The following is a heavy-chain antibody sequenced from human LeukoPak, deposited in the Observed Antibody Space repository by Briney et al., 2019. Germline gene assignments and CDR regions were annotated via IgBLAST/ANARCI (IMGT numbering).Heavy chain of an antibody. Sequence: SETLSLTCAVSGGSITTTSFSWVWMRQPPGQDLEWIATISSSGEAYYHPSLVSRVTISIDTSKNQFSLALTSVTAAATALFYSAKFTPRTGFDYWGQGILVIVSS. D-gene: IGHD1-14*01. V-gene: IGHV4-39*01. CDR2: ISSSGEA. CDR3: AKFTPRTGFDY. CDR1: GGSITTTSFS. J-gene: IGHJ4*02.